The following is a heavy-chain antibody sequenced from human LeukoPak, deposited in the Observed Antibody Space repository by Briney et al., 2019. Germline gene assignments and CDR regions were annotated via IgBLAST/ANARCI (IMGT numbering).Heavy chain of an antibody. Sequence: PGGSLRLSCAASGFTFSSYWMSWVRQAPGKGLEWVANIKQDGSEKYYVDSVKGRFTISRVNAKNSLYLQMNSLRAEDTAVYYCARDHAHCSSTSCPMFDYWGQGTLVTVSS. CDR3: ARDHAHCSSTSCPMFDY. V-gene: IGHV3-7*01. D-gene: IGHD2-2*01. CDR2: IKQDGSEK. J-gene: IGHJ4*02. CDR1: GFTFSSYW.